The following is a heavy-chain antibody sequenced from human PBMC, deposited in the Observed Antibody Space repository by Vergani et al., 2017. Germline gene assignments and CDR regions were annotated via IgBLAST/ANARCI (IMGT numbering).Heavy chain of an antibody. CDR3: ARESIAAGDDLDI. V-gene: IGHV3-66*02. CDR2: IYSGGST. D-gene: IGHD6-13*01. Sequence: EVQLVESGGGLVQPGGSLRLSCAASGFTVSSNYMSWVRQAPGKGLEWVSVIYSGGSTYYADSVKGRFTISRDNSKNTLYLQMNSLRAEDTAVYYCARESIAAGDDLDIWGQGTMVTVSS. J-gene: IGHJ3*02. CDR1: GFTVSSNY.